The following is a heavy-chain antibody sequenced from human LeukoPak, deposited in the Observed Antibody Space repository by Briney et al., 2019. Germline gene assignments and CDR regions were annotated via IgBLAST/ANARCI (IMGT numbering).Heavy chain of an antibody. D-gene: IGHD1-7*01. V-gene: IGHV4-59*08. Sequence: SETLSLTCTVSGGSISSYYWSWIRQPPGKGLEWIGYIYYSGSTYYNPSLKSRVTISVDTSKNQFSLKLSSVTAADTAVYYCARQKYNWNWDAFDIWGQGTMVTVSS. CDR1: GGSISSYY. CDR3: ARQKYNWNWDAFDI. J-gene: IGHJ3*02. CDR2: IYYSGST.